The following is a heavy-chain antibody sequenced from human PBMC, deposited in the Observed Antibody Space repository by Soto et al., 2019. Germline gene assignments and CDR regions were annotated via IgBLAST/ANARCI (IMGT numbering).Heavy chain of an antibody. CDR3: ARGRYGYY. V-gene: IGHV1-18*01. CDR2: ISAHNGNT. D-gene: IGHD1-1*01. J-gene: IGHJ4*02. Sequence: QIHLVQSGAEVKKPGASVKVSCKGSGYGFTTYGITWVRQAPGQGLEWMAWISAHNGNTNYEQKLQGRVTVTRDTSTSTAYMELRSLRSDDTAVYYCARGRYGYYWGQGALVTVSS. CDR1: GYGFTTYG.